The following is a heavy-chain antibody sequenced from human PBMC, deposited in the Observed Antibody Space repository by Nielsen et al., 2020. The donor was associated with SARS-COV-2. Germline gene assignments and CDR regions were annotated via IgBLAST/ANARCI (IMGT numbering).Heavy chain of an antibody. CDR3: ARDDPQRLLHVGWYDP. J-gene: IGHJ5*02. Sequence: SETLSFTCTVSGESINSEGYYWSWIRQNPGKGLEWIGYIDYRGSTYYNTSLRSRASISVDTSKNQFSLRLISVTAADTAVYYCARDDPQRLLHVGWYDPWGRGTLVTVSS. CDR2: IDYRGST. V-gene: IGHV4-31*03. CDR1: GESINSEGYY. D-gene: IGHD1-26*01.